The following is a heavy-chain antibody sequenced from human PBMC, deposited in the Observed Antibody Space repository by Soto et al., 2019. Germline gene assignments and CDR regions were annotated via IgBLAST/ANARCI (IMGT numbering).Heavy chain of an antibody. CDR3: ARYGCTNGVCRFDY. CDR2: IYYSGST. J-gene: IGHJ4*02. D-gene: IGHD2-8*01. CDR1: GGSISSDY. V-gene: IGHV4-59*01. Sequence: SETLSLTCTVSGGSISSDYWSWIRQPPGKGLEWIGYIYYSGSTNYNPSLKSRVTISVDTSKNQFSLKLSSVTAADTAVYYCARYGCTNGVCRFDYWGQGTLVTVSS.